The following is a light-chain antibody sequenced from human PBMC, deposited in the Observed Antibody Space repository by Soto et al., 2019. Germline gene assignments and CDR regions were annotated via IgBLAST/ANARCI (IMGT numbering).Light chain of an antibody. Sequence: QSVLTQPPSVSAAPGQKVTISCSGTNSNIGNNYVSWYQQLPGTVPKYLIYENNKRPSGISDRFSGSKSGTSATLGITGLQTGDEADYYCATWDNSLNAVVFGGGTKLTVL. CDR2: ENN. CDR1: NSNIGNNY. CDR3: ATWDNSLNAVV. V-gene: IGLV1-51*01. J-gene: IGLJ2*01.